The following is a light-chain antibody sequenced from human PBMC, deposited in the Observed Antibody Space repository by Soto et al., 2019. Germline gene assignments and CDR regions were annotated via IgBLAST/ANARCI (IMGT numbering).Light chain of an antibody. CDR1: QSISNY. CDR2: AAS. Sequence: DIPMTQSPSSLSASVGARVTITCRASQSISNYLNWYQQNPGQAPKLLIYAASTLQSGVPSRFSGSGAGTEFTRTSSSLQPEDFATYFCQQSYHTPFTVGPGTKMYI. J-gene: IGKJ3*01. V-gene: IGKV1-39*01. CDR3: QQSYHTPFT.